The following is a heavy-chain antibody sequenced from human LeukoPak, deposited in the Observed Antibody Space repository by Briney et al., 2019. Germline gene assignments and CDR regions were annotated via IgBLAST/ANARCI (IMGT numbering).Heavy chain of an antibody. D-gene: IGHD6-19*01. CDR2: ISSSSSYT. V-gene: IGHV3-11*03. CDR3: ATNYGYSSGWYLDY. Sequence: GGSLRLSCAAPGFTFSDYYMSWIRQAPGKGLEWVSYISSSSSYTNYADSVKGRFTISRDNAKNSLYLQMNSLRAEDTAVYYCATNYGYSSGWYLDYWGQGTLVTVSS. CDR1: GFTFSDYY. J-gene: IGHJ4*02.